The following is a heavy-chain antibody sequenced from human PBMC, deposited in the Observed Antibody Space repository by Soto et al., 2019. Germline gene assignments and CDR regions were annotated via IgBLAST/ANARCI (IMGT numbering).Heavy chain of an antibody. J-gene: IGHJ6*03. CDR3: AREEGVTPQNYYYYYMDV. Sequence: QVQLVHSGAEVKKPGSSVKVSCKASGGTFSSYTISWVRQAPGQGLEWMGRIIPILGIANYAQKFQGRVTITADKSTSTAYMELSSLRSEDTAVYYCAREEGVTPQNYYYYYMDVWGKGTTVTVSS. V-gene: IGHV1-69*04. CDR2: IIPILGIA. CDR1: GGTFSSYT. D-gene: IGHD4-4*01.